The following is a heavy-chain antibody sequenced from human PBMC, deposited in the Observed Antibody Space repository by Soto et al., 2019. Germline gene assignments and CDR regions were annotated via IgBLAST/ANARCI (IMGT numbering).Heavy chain of an antibody. CDR2: IFSDNER. Sequence: SGPTLMNPTDTLTLTCTVCGFSLTTDKMVVSWIRQPPGKALEWLAHIFSDNERSYSTSLQGRLTISKDTSGSQVVLSMTNVDPVDTATYYCARMNVDSYQFYYAMDVWGQGTTVGVSS. J-gene: IGHJ6*02. CDR1: GFSLTTDKMV. V-gene: IGHV2-26*01. CDR3: ARMNVDSYQFYYAMDV. D-gene: IGHD4-17*01.